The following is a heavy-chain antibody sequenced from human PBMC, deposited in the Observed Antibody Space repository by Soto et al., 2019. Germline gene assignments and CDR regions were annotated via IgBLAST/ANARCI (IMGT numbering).Heavy chain of an antibody. V-gene: IGHV4-59*01. Sequence: SETLSLTCTVSGGSISGNYWSWIRQPPGKKLELIGYLYYSGSTNHNPSLKSRATISVDTSKNQFSLKLSSVTAADTAVYYFARDPGYYDSSGYRLVFFDYWGQGTLVTVSS. J-gene: IGHJ4*02. CDR1: GGSISGNY. CDR3: ARDPGYYDSSGYRLVFFDY. D-gene: IGHD3-22*01. CDR2: LYYSGST.